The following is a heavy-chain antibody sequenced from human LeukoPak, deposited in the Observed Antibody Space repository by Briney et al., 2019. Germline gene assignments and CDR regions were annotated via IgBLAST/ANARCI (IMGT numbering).Heavy chain of an antibody. V-gene: IGHV3-72*01. J-gene: IGHJ6*04. Sequence: GGSLRLSCAASGFTFSDHYMDWVRQAPGKGLEWVGRTRNKANSYTTEYAASVKGRFTISRDDSKNSLYLQMNSLRAEDTAVYYCARGRDSVDVWGKGTTVTVSS. CDR1: GFTFSDHY. CDR3: ARGRDSVDV. D-gene: IGHD3-10*01. CDR2: TRNKANSYTT.